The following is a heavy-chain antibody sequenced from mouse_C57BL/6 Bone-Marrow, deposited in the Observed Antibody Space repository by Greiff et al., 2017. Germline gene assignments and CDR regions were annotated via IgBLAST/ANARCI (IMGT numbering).Heavy chain of an antibody. V-gene: IGHV1-54*01. Sequence: VHLVESGAELVRPGTSVKVSCKASGYAFTNYLIEWVKQRPGQGLEWIGVINPGSGGTNYNEKFKGKATLTADKSSSTAYMQLSSLTSEDSAVYFCATTTVVGDYWGQGTTLTVSS. D-gene: IGHD1-1*01. CDR2: INPGSGGT. J-gene: IGHJ2*01. CDR1: GYAFTNYL. CDR3: ATTTVVGDY.